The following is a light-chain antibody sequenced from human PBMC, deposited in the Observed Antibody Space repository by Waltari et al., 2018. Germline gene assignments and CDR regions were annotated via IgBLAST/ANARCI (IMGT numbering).Light chain of an antibody. CDR1: QDISKW. CDR3: QQTNSLLALT. Sequence: DLQMTQSPSSVSASLGDRVTITCRASQDISKWLAWYQQKPGTVPNLLIYAASNLQSGVPSRFSGSGSGTEFTFTITSLQPEDFATYYCQQTNSLLALTFGGGTKVEMK. V-gene: IGKV1-12*01. CDR2: AAS. J-gene: IGKJ4*01.